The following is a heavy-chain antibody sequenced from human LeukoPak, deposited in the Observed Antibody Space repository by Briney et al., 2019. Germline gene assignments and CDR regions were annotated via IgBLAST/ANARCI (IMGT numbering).Heavy chain of an antibody. J-gene: IGHJ4*02. V-gene: IGHV1-18*01. Sequence: GASVKVSCKASGYTFTSYGISWVRPAPGQRLEWMGRISAYNVNPKYAQKLQGRVTMTTDTSTSTAYMELRSVRSDATAVYYCAAGQVTPDYWGEGTLVTVSS. CDR1: GYTFTSYG. D-gene: IGHD2-21*02. CDR3: AAGQVTPDY. CDR2: ISAYNVNP.